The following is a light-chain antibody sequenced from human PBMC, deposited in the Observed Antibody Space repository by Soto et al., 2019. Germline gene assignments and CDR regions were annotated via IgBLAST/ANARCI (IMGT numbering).Light chain of an antibody. CDR3: QHYKSYPWT. CDR2: KAS. CDR1: QSIDSW. V-gene: IGKV1-5*03. J-gene: IGKJ1*01. Sequence: DIQMTQSPSTMSASVGDRVTITCRASQSIDSWLAWYQQKPGKAPKFLMYKASNLESGVPSRFSGSGSETEFTLTISSLQPDDFAIYYCQHYKSYPWTFGQGTKVALK.